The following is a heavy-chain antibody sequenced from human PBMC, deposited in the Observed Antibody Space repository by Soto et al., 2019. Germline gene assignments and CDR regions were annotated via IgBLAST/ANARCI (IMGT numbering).Heavy chain of an antibody. J-gene: IGHJ6*02. V-gene: IGHV3-23*01. CDR3: ARDYYRFNSGYGFSMDV. CDR2: ISGSADST. CDR1: GFTFSSYA. D-gene: IGHD5-12*01. Sequence: GGSLRLSCAASGFTFSSYAMSWVRQAPGKGLEWVSTISGSADSTYYADSVKGRFTISRDNSKNTLYLQMSSLRAEDTAVYYCARDYYRFNSGYGFSMDVWGQGTTVTVSS.